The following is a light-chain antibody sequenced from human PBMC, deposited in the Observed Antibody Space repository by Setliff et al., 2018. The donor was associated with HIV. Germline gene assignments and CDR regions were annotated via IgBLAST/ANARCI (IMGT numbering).Light chain of an antibody. CDR3: CSNTGSNTYV. CDR2: QAT. Sequence: QSVLTQPASVSGSPGQSITISCTGSSSDIGRYNLVSWYQQHPGKAPKLMIYQATKRPSGVSNRFSGSKSGNTASLTISGLQAEDEAAYYCCSNTGSNTYVFGTGTKGTVL. J-gene: IGLJ1*01. V-gene: IGLV2-23*01. CDR1: SSDIGRYNL.